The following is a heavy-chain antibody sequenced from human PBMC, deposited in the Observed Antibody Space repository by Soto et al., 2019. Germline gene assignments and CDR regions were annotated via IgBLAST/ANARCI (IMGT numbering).Heavy chain of an antibody. CDR3: AKDLAATIDYYYYYGMDV. Sequence: GGSLRLSCAASGFTFSSYGMHWVRQAPGKGLEWVAVISYDGSNKYYADSVKGRFTISRDNSKNTLYLQMNSLRAEDTAVYYCAKDLAATIDYYYYYGMDVWGQGTTVTVSS. D-gene: IGHD5-12*01. CDR1: GFTFSSYG. J-gene: IGHJ6*02. CDR2: ISYDGSNK. V-gene: IGHV3-30*18.